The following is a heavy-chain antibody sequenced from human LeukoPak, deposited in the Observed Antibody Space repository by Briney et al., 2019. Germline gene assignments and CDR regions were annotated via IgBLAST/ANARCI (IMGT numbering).Heavy chain of an antibody. CDR1: GFTFRNYG. J-gene: IGHJ4*02. V-gene: IGHV3-30*18. Sequence: GGSLRLSCAASGFTFRNYGMQWVRQTPGKGLEWVTLISYDGSDKYYADSVKGRFSISRDNSKNTLYLQMSSLRAEDTAMYYCAKLRVEAEVSGTAYWGLGTLVTVSS. CDR3: AKLRVEAEVSGTAY. CDR2: ISYDGSDK. D-gene: IGHD1-1*01.